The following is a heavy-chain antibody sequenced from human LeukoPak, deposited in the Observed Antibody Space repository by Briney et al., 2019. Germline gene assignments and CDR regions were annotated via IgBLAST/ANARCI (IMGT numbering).Heavy chain of an antibody. CDR3: AKEGALIAARPGSHAFDI. V-gene: IGHV3-23*01. Sequence: GGSLRLSCAASGFTFSSYAMSWVRQAPGKGLEWVSAIGGSGGSTYYADSVKGRFTISRDNSKNTLYLQMNSLRAEDTAVYYCAKEGALIAARPGSHAFDIWGQGTMVTVSS. CDR1: GFTFSSYA. D-gene: IGHD6-6*01. CDR2: IGGSGGST. J-gene: IGHJ3*02.